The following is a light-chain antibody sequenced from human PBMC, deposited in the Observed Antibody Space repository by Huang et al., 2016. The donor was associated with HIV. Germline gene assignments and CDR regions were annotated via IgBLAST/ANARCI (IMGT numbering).Light chain of an antibody. V-gene: IGKV3-20*01. CDR3: QQYGSSPRT. Sequence: EIVLTQSPGTLSLSPGERATLSCRASQSVSSSYLAWYQQKPGQAPRLFIYGASSRATGIPDRFSGSGSGTDFTLTISRLEPEDFAVYYCQQYGSSPRTFGQGTKLEIK. CDR2: GAS. J-gene: IGKJ2*02. CDR1: QSVSSSY.